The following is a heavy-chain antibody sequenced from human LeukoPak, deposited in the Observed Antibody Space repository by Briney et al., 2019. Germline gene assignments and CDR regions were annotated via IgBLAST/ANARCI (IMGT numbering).Heavy chain of an antibody. J-gene: IGHJ4*02. CDR1: GFTFSSYG. CDR3: AKDGEAGIAVAGTDFDY. Sequence: PGGSLRLSCAASGFTFSSYGMHWVRQAPGKGLEWVAVISYDGSNKYYADSVKGRFTISRDNSKNTLYLQMNGLRAEDTAVYYCAKDGEAGIAVAGTDFDYWGQGTLVTVSS. V-gene: IGHV3-30*18. D-gene: IGHD6-19*01. CDR2: ISYDGSNK.